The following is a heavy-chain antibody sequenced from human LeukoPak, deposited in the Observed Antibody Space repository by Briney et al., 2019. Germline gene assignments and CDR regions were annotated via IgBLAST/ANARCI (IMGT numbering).Heavy chain of an antibody. CDR3: ARDSCSSTSCRRKFDN. CDR1: GGSITSSNYF. CDR2: IYYSGST. J-gene: IGHJ4*02. Sequence: SETLSLTCTVSGGSITSSNYFWGWIRQSPGKGLEWIGSIYYSGSTYYNPSLKSRVTISVETSKIQFSLKLSSVTAMDSAVYYCARDSCSSTSCRRKFDNWGQGTLVTVSS. D-gene: IGHD2-2*01. V-gene: IGHV4-39*07.